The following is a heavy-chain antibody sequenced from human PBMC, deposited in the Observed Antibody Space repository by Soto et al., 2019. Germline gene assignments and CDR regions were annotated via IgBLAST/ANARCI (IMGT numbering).Heavy chain of an antibody. J-gene: IGHJ1*01. D-gene: IGHD6-13*01. CDR3: ARGYSSSWFPH. V-gene: IGHV4-34*01. CDR2: INHSGST. Sequence: QVQLQQWGAGLLKPSETLSLTCAVYGGSFSGYYWSWIRQPPGRGLEWIGEINHSGSTNYNPSLKSRVSISVDMSKNQISLKLSSVTAADTAVYFCARGYSSSWFPHWGQGTLVTVSS. CDR1: GGSFSGYY.